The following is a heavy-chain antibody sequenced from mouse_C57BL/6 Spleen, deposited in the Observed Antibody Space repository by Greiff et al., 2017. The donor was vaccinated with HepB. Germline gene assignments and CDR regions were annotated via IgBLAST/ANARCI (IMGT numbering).Heavy chain of an antibody. J-gene: IGHJ2*01. V-gene: IGHV1-4*01. Sequence: QVQLQQSGAELARPGASVKMSCKASGYTFTSYTMHWVKQRPGQGLEWIGYINPSSGYTKYNQKFKDKATLTADKSSSTAYMQLSSLTSEDSAVYYCARGLITTVVATCFDYWGQGTTLTVSS. CDR3: ARGLITTVVATCFDY. D-gene: IGHD1-1*01. CDR1: GYTFTSYT. CDR2: INPSSGYT.